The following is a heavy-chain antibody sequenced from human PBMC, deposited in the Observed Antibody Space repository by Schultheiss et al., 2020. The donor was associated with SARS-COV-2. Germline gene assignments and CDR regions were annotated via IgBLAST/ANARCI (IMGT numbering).Heavy chain of an antibody. J-gene: IGHJ6*02. CDR2: INPRGGSR. V-gene: IGHV1-46*01. CDR1: GYTFTSYY. Sequence: ASVKVSCKASGYTFTSYYMHWVRQAPGQGLEWMGIINPRGGSRRYAQKYQGRVTMTRDTSTSTVFMDLSSLRSEDTAVYYCASGERSTDGMDVWGQGTTVTVSS. D-gene: IGHD1-1*01. CDR3: ASGERSTDGMDV.